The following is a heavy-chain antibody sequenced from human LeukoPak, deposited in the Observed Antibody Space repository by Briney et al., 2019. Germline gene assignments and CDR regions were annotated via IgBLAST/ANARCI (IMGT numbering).Heavy chain of an antibody. J-gene: IGHJ6*03. V-gene: IGHV3-30*02. CDR3: AKVLFVRSSSTPYMDV. CDR1: GFTFSSYG. CDR2: IRYDGSNK. Sequence: PGGSLRLSCAASGFTFSSYGMHWVRQAPGKGLVWVAFIRYDGSNKYYADSVKGRFTISRDNSKNTLYLQMNSLRAEDTAVYYCAKVLFVRSSSTPYMDVWGKGTTVTVSS. D-gene: IGHD6-6*01.